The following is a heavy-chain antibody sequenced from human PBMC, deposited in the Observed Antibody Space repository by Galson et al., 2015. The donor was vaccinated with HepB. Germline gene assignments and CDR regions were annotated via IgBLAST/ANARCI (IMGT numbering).Heavy chain of an antibody. CDR3: ARVIYDILTGYYIPSGAFDI. V-gene: IGHV5-51*01. Sequence: QSGAEVKKPGESLKISCKGSGYSFTSYWIGWVRQMPGKGLEWMGIIYPGDSDTRYSPSFQGQVTISADKSISTAYLQWSSLKASDTAMYYCARVIYDILTGYYIPSGAFDIWGQGTMVTVSS. D-gene: IGHD3-9*01. CDR2: IYPGDSDT. CDR1: GYSFTSYW. J-gene: IGHJ3*02.